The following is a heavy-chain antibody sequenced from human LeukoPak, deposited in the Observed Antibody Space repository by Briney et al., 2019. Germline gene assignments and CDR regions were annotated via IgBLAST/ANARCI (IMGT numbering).Heavy chain of an antibody. D-gene: IGHD2-2*01. J-gene: IGHJ4*02. V-gene: IGHV4-30-4*08. CDR2: IYYSGST. CDR1: GGSISSGDYH. Sequence: SQTLSLTCTVSGGSISSGDYHWSWIRQPPGKGLEWSGYIYYSGSTYYNPSLKSRVTILVDTSKNHFSLRVTAVTAADQALYYCASVSRSTGCIDYWRQGALVTVSS. CDR3: ASVSRSTGCIDY.